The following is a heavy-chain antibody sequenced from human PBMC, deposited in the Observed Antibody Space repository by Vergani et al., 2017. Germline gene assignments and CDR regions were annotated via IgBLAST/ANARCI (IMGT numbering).Heavy chain of an antibody. CDR3: ARAEGLGVVVPAAIDY. CDR1: GFTFSSYW. Sequence: EVQLVESGGGLVQPGGSLRLSCAASGFTFSSYWMSWVRQAPGKGLGWVANIKQDGSEKYYVDSVKGRFTISRDNAKNSLYLQMNSLRAEDTAVYYCARAEGLGVVVPAAIDYWGQGTLVTVSS. D-gene: IGHD2-2*01. J-gene: IGHJ4*02. V-gene: IGHV3-7*01. CDR2: IKQDGSEK.